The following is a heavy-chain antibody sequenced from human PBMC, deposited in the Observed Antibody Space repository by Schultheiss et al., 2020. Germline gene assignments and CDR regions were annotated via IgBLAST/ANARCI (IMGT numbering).Heavy chain of an antibody. D-gene: IGHD3-10*01. J-gene: IGHJ5*02. Sequence: GGSLRLSCAASGFTFSSYAMSWVRQSPGKGLEWVSAISGSGGSTYYADSVRGRFTISRDNSKNTLYLQMNSLRAEDTAVYYCAKDHWELIIKWFDPWGQGTLVIVAS. CDR1: GFTFSSYA. CDR2: ISGSGGST. V-gene: IGHV3-23*01. CDR3: AKDHWELIIKWFDP.